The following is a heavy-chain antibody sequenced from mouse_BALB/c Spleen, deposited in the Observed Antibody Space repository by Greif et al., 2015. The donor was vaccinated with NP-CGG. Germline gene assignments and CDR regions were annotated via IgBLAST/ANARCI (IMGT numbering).Heavy chain of an antibody. CDR1: GFTSSDYY. V-gene: IGHV5-4*02. J-gene: IGHJ4*01. CDR2: ISDGGSYT. CDR3: ARDTVVTNYYAMDY. Sequence: EVMLVESGGGLVKPGGSLKLSCAASGFTSSDYYMYWVRQTPEKRLEWVATISDGGSYTYYPDSVKGRFTISRDNAKNNLYLQMSSLKSEDTATYYCARDTVVTNYYAMDYWGQGTSVTVSS. D-gene: IGHD1-1*01.